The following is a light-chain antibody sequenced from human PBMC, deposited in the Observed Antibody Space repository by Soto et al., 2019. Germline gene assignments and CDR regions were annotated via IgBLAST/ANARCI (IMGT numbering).Light chain of an antibody. Sequence: EIVMTQSPATLSVSPGERATLSCRASQSVRSNYLAWYQHKPGQAPRLLIYAASTRATGIPDRFSGSGSGTDFTLTISRLEPEDFAVYYCQHYGNSPLYTFGQGTKVDIK. J-gene: IGKJ2*01. V-gene: IGKV3-20*01. CDR1: QSVRSNY. CDR2: AAS. CDR3: QHYGNSPLYT.